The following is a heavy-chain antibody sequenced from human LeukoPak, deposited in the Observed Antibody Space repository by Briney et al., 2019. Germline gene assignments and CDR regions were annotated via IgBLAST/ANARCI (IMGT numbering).Heavy chain of an antibody. CDR1: GGSVNSGNYY. CDR3: ARGRVRFDP. Sequence: SETLSLTCTVSGGSVNSGNYYWSWIRQPPGKGLEWIGYICYSGSTNYNPSLKSRVTISVDTSKNQFSLKLSSVTAADTAVYYCARGRVRFDPWGQGTLVTVSS. D-gene: IGHD3-10*01. V-gene: IGHV4-61*01. CDR2: ICYSGST. J-gene: IGHJ5*02.